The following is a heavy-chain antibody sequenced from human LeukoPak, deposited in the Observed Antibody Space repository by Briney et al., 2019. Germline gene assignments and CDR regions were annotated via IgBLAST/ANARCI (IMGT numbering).Heavy chain of an antibody. CDR1: GYNFTSYA. J-gene: IGHJ6*02. V-gene: IGHV1-18*01. CDR2: ISVYNGDT. CDR3: ARDDKAYYYYGMDV. Sequence: ASVKVSCKASGYNFTSYAISWVRQAPGQGLEWMGWISVYNGDTNYAQKLQGRVTMTTDTSTSTAYMELRSLRSDDTAVYYCARDDKAYYYYGMDVWGQGTTVTVSS.